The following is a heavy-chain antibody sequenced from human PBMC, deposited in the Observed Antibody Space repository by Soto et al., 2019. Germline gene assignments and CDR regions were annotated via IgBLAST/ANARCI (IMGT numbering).Heavy chain of an antibody. CDR1: GGTFSSYA. J-gene: IGHJ4*02. D-gene: IGHD3-10*01. CDR3: ASGITMVRGLCN. Sequence: SVKVSCKASGGTFSSYAISWVRQAPGQGLEWMGGIVPIFGTANYAQKFQGRVTITADESTSTAYMELSSLRSEDTAVYYCASGITMVRGLCNWGQGTLVTVSS. CDR2: IVPIFGTA. V-gene: IGHV1-69*13.